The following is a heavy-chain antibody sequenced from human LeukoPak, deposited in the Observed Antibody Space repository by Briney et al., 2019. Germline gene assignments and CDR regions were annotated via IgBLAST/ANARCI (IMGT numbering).Heavy chain of an antibody. D-gene: IGHD2-2*01. CDR2: ISAYSGNT. J-gene: IGHJ4*02. CDR1: GYTFTSYG. CDR3: ARAPQECTSTSCPLGY. V-gene: IGHV1-18*01. Sequence: ASVKVSCKASGYTFTSYGITWVRQAPGQGLEWVAWISAYSGNTNYAHQKLQGGVTLTRDTSTSTAYMELRSLRSDDTAVFYCARAPQECTSTSCPLGYWGQGTLVTVSS.